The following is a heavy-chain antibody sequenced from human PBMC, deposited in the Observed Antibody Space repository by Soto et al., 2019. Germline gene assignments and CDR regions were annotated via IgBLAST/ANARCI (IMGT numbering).Heavy chain of an antibody. CDR2: TYYRSRWYN. D-gene: IGHD1-7*01. CDR3: AGTTSLQRYYIDI. Sequence: PSQTLSLTCAISGDSVSSNSAAWNWIRQSPSRGLEWLGRTYYRSRWYNDYAVSVKSRIIINPDTSNNQFSLHLNSVTPEDTAVYYCAGTTSLQRYYIDIWGKGTTVTVSS. J-gene: IGHJ6*03. V-gene: IGHV6-1*01. CDR1: GDSVSSNSAA.